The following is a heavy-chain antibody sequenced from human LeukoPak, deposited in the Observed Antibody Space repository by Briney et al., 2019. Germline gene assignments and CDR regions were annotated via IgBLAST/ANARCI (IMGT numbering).Heavy chain of an antibody. CDR2: IYYSGST. CDR1: GGSVSSGISY. V-gene: IGHV4-39*01. D-gene: IGHD5-18*01. J-gene: IGHJ4*02. Sequence: PSETLSLTCSVSGGSVSSGISYWSWIRQPPGKGLEWIGSIYYSGSTYYNPSLKSRVTISVDTSKNQFSLKLSSVTAADTAVYYCARRRTARVDYWGQGTLVTVSS. CDR3: ARRRTARVDY.